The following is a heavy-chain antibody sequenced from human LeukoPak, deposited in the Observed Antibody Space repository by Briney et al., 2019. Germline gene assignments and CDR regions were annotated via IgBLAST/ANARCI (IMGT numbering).Heavy chain of an antibody. CDR2: INPNSGGT. D-gene: IGHD6-25*01. V-gene: IGHV1-2*02. CDR1: GYTFTGYF. Sequence: GASVKVSCKASGYTFTGYFLHWVRQAPGQGLEGMGWINPNSGGTNYAQKFQGRVTMTRDTSISAAYTDLSSLAFDDTAVYYCARVSSASGAFDIWGQGTMVTVSS. J-gene: IGHJ3*02. CDR3: ARVSSASGAFDI.